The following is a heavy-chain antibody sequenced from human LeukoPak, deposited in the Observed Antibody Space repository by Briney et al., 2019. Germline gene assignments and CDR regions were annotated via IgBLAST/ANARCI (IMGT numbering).Heavy chain of an antibody. J-gene: IGHJ5*02. CDR3: ATTTVTTPHWLDP. Sequence: GGSLRLSCTASGFTFSSYSMNWVRQAPGKGLEWVAVISYDGSNKYYADSVKGRFTISRDNSKNTLYLQMNSLRAEDTAVYYCATTTVTTPHWLDPWGQGTLVTVSS. V-gene: IGHV3-30*03. CDR2: ISYDGSNK. D-gene: IGHD4-17*01. CDR1: GFTFSSYS.